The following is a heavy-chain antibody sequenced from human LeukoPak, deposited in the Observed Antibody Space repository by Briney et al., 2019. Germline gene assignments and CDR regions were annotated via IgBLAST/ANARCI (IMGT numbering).Heavy chain of an antibody. CDR2: IMPLFGTA. CDR3: ARDVHGDYGSGWFDP. J-gene: IGHJ5*02. D-gene: IGHD4-17*01. Sequence: ASVKVSCKTSGGTFNNSAISWVRQAPGQGLEWLGGIMPLFGTAGYAQKFQGRVTITKDESTRTVYLELTSLTSDDTAVYYCARDVHGDYGSGWFDPWGQGTLVSVS. V-gene: IGHV1-69*05. CDR1: GGTFNNSA.